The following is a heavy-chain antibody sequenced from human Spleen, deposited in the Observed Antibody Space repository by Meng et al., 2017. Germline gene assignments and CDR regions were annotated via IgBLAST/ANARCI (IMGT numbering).Heavy chain of an antibody. CDR1: GFTFSSYA. V-gene: IGHV3-74*02. CDR3: ARTTYYYDSSGYYH. J-gene: IGHJ4*02. CDR2: INSDGSST. D-gene: IGHD3-22*01. Sequence: EVQLLESGGGLVQPGGSLRLLCAASGFTFSSYAMNWVRQAPGKGLVWVSRINSDGSSTSYADSVKGRFTISRDNAKNTLYLQMNSLRAEDTVVYHCARTTYYYDSSGYYHWGQGTLVTVSS.